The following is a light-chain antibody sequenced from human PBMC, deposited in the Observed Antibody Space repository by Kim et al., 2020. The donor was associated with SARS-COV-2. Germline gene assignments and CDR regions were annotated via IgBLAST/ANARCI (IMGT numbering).Light chain of an antibody. Sequence: RVTISCTGSSSNSGAGYDVHWYQQLPGIAPKPLIYGNSNRPSGVPDRFSGSKSGTSASLAITGLQAEDEADYYCQSYDSSLSGVVLGGGTQLTVL. CDR3: QSYDSSLSGVV. CDR1: SSNSGAGYD. CDR2: GNS. V-gene: IGLV1-40*01. J-gene: IGLJ2*01.